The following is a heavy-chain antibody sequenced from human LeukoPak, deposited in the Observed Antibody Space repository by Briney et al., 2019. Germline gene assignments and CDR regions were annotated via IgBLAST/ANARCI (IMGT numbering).Heavy chain of an antibody. CDR2: ISYDGSNK. D-gene: IGHD1-26*01. Sequence: PGGSLRLSCAASGFTFSSYAMRWVRQAPGKGLEWVSVISYDGSNKYYADSVKGRFTISRDNSKNTLYLQMNSLRAEDTDVYYRARDRVGPNDYFDYWGQGTLVTVHS. CDR1: GFTFSSYA. J-gene: IGHJ4*02. V-gene: IGHV3-30-3*01. CDR3: ARDRVGPNDYFDY.